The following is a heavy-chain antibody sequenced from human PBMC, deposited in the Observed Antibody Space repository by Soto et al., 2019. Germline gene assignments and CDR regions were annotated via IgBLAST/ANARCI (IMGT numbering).Heavy chain of an antibody. Sequence: VRLQESGPGLVEPSETLSLTCSVSGDSINNYYWSWIRQPAGKGLEWIERIYSSGSANYNPSLKTQGTMSVDTSKNQVFLSVTSVTAADTAVYFCAGGGTRSADLPTYWGQGIQVIVSS. CDR1: GDSINNYY. CDR2: IYSSGSA. V-gene: IGHV4-4*07. D-gene: IGHD1-1*01. CDR3: AGGGTRSADLPTY. J-gene: IGHJ4*02.